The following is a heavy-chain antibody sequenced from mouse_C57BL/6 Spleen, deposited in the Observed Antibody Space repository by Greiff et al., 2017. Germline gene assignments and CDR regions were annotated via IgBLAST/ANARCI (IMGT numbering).Heavy chain of an antibody. CDR2: INPSTGGT. V-gene: IGHV1-42*01. J-gene: IGHJ1*03. CDR1: GYSFTGYY. Sequence: VQLKQSGPELVKPGASVKISCKASGYSFTGYYMNWVKQSPEKSLEWIGEINPSTGGTTYHQTFKAKATLTVDKSSSTASMQLKSLTSEDSAVYYCARNYDYHWYFDVWGTGTTVTVAS. CDR3: ARNYDYHWYFDV. D-gene: IGHD2-4*01.